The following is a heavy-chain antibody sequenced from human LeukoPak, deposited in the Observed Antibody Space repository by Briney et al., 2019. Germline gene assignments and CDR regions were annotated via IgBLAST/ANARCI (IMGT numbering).Heavy chain of an antibody. CDR1: GFTFSSYG. Sequence: PGRSLRLSCAASGFTFSSYGMHWVRQAPGKGLEWVAVISYDGSNKYYADSVKGRFTISRDNSKNTLYLQMNSLRAEDTAVYYCARALWLYDSSGYYYGYWGQGTLVTVSS. CDR2: ISYDGSNK. D-gene: IGHD3-22*01. CDR3: ARALWLYDSSGYYYGY. J-gene: IGHJ4*02. V-gene: IGHV3-30*03.